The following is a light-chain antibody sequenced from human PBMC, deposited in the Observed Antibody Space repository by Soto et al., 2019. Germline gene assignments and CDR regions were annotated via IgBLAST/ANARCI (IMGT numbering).Light chain of an antibody. V-gene: IGKV3-11*01. Sequence: VLTQSPVTLSLSPGETATLFCKASQSVGIYLGWFQQKPGQAPRVLIYDATNRAGGVPGRFSGSGSGTDFTLTISSLEAEDSAVYYCQQRDIWPPLTFGGGAKLEIK. CDR2: DAT. CDR1: QSVGIY. J-gene: IGKJ4*01. CDR3: QQRDIWPPLT.